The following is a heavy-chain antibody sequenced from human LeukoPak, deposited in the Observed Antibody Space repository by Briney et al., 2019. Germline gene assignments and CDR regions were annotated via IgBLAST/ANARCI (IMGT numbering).Heavy chain of an antibody. Sequence: GGSLRLSCAASGFTFSSYWMSWVRQAPGKGLEWVANIKQDGSEKYYVDSVKGRFTISRDNAKNSLYLQMNSLRAEDTAVYYCARDQPRWYYYGMDAWGQGTTVTVSS. CDR3: ARDQPRWYYYGMDA. J-gene: IGHJ6*02. CDR2: IKQDGSEK. D-gene: IGHD4-23*01. V-gene: IGHV3-7*01. CDR1: GFTFSSYW.